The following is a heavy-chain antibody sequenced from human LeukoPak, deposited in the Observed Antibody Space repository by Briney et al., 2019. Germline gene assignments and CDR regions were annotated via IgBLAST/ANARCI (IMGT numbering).Heavy chain of an antibody. CDR1: GGSINSNGYQ. V-gene: IGHV4-39*01. D-gene: IGHD4-17*01. J-gene: IGHJ5*02. CDR2: ISDSGST. CDR3: ARRTPATVTERFDP. Sequence: PSETLSLTCTVSGGSINSNGYQWGWIRQPPGEYLEWIGSISDSGSTYYNPSLKSRVTISVDMSKNQFSLKLNSVTAADTAVYYCARRTPATVTERFDPWGQGTLVTVSS.